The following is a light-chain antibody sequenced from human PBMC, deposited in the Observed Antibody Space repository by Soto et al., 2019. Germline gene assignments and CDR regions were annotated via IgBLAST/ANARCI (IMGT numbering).Light chain of an antibody. V-gene: IGKV1-5*03. CDR2: KAS. CDR3: QLYNTYSPT. CDR1: QSISGW. Sequence: DNPVTKSPYTRRGGKGGRVPMTWRAKQSISGWLAWYQQRPGKAPNLLIYKASSLESGVPSRFSGSASGIEFTLTISSLQPDDDATYCCQLYNTYSPTFGQGTKVDIK. J-gene: IGKJ1*01.